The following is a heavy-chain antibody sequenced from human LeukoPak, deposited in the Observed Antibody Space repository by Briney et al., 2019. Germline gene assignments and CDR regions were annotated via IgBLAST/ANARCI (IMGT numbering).Heavy chain of an antibody. CDR3: ARLPTRVRGLWFAP. CDR1: GGSISSYY. Sequence: PSETLSLTCTVSGGSISSYYWSWIRQPPGKGLEWIGYIYTSGSTNYSPSLKSRVTISVDTSKNQFSLKLSSVTAADTAVYYCARLPTRVRGLWFAPWGQGTLVTVSS. D-gene: IGHD3-10*01. J-gene: IGHJ5*02. CDR2: IYTSGST. V-gene: IGHV4-4*09.